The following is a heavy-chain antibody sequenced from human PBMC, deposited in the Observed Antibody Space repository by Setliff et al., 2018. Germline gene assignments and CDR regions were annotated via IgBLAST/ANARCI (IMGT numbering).Heavy chain of an antibody. Sequence: SETLSLTCTVSDDSISSRHYYWSWIRQPAGKGLEWLGQIYTSWSTNYNPSLKGRATLSVDKSTNQFSLKLNSVTAADTAVYYCVRTDYSDGRYSMDVWGKGTTVTVSS. CDR3: VRTDYSDGRYSMDV. J-gene: IGHJ6*03. CDR2: IYTSWST. D-gene: IGHD6-19*01. V-gene: IGHV4-61*09. CDR1: DDSISSRHYY.